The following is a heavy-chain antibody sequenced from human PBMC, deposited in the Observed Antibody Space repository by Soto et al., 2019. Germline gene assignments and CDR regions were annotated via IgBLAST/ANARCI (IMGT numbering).Heavy chain of an antibody. Sequence: GGSLRLSCAASGFTFSSYAMHWVRQAPGKGLEWVAVISYDGSNKYYADSVKGRFTISRDNSKNTLYLQMNSLRAEDTAVYYCARGSGYSYGRYFDYWGQGTLVTVSS. J-gene: IGHJ4*02. CDR2: ISYDGSNK. CDR1: GFTFSSYA. D-gene: IGHD5-18*01. CDR3: ARGSGYSYGRYFDY. V-gene: IGHV3-30-3*01.